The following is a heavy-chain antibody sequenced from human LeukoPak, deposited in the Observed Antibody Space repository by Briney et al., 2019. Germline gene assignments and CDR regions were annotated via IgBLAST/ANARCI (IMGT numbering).Heavy chain of an antibody. CDR2: ISGSGGST. CDR3: ANMGHDY. Sequence: PGGSLRLSCAASGFTVSSNYMSWVRQAPGKGLEWVSAISGSGGSTYYADSVKGRFTISRDNSKNTLYLQMNSLRAEDTALYYCANMGHDYWGQGTLVTVSS. V-gene: IGHV3-23*01. CDR1: GFTVSSNY. D-gene: IGHD3-10*01. J-gene: IGHJ4*02.